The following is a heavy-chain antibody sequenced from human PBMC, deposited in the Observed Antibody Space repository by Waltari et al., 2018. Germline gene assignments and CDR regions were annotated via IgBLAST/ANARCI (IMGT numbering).Heavy chain of an antibody. Sequence: EVQLVESGGGLIQPGGSLRLSCAVSGFTVSTTYMTWVRQTPGKGMGWVSTIYTGGSTYYAESVKGRFTISRDNSKTPLYLQMNSLRAEDTAVYFCARDGNSSFHFDYWGQGTLVTVSS. J-gene: IGHJ4*02. CDR2: IYTGGST. CDR1: GFTVSTTY. D-gene: IGHD1-26*01. V-gene: IGHV3-53*01. CDR3: ARDGNSSFHFDY.